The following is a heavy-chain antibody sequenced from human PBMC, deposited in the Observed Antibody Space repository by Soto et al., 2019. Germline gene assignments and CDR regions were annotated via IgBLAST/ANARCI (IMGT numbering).Heavy chain of an antibody. V-gene: IGHV3-23*01. CDR1: GFTFSNYA. J-gene: IGHJ6*02. CDR2: ISASGGSA. D-gene: IGHD3-10*01. CDR3: ARDLLLWFGVPAGMDV. Sequence: GGSLRLSCAASGFTFSNYAMSWVRQAPGKGLECVSAISASGGSAFYPDSVKGRFTISRDNSKNTLYLQMNSLRAEDTAVYYCARDLLLWFGVPAGMDVWGQGTTVTVSS.